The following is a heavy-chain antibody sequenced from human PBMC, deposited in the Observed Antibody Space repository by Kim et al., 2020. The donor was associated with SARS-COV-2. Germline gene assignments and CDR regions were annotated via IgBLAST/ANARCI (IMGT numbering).Heavy chain of an antibody. J-gene: IGHJ4*02. D-gene: IGHD2-8*01. CDR2: ISGSNGAT. CDR1: GYTFSHYG. CDR3: ARAHYCTNSPLFY. V-gene: IGHV1-18*01. Sequence: ASVKVSCKASGYTFSHYGISWVRLAPGQGLEWMGWISGSNGATKYAQKFQGRVTMTTDTSADTAYMELRRLRSDDTVLYYCARAHYCTNSPLFYWGQGTLVTVSS.